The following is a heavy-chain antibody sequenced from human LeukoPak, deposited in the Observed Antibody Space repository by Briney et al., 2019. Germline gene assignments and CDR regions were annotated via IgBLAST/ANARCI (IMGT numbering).Heavy chain of an antibody. J-gene: IGHJ1*01. CDR3: SKRGSDSPSCFQH. CDR2: ISSSGADT. V-gene: IGHV3-23*01. CDR1: GFTFSTYA. Sequence: GGSLRLSCAASGFTFSTYAMTWVRQVPGKGPEWVSAISSSGADTHYADSVKGRFTISRDNSKNTQYLQMNSVRAEDTAVYYCSKRGSDSPSCFQHWGQGTLVTVSS. D-gene: IGHD2-21*02.